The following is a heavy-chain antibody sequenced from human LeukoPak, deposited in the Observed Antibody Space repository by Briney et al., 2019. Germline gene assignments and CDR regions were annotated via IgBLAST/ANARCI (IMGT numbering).Heavy chain of an antibody. Sequence: PGGSLRLSCAASGFTFSHAWMSWVRQAPGKGLEWVGRIKSKTDGETTDYAAPVKGRFTISRDDSKHTLYLQMNSLKTEDTAVYYCTVIRGYINSWPLDYWGQGALVTVSS. J-gene: IGHJ4*02. V-gene: IGHV3-15*01. CDR1: GFTFSHAW. CDR2: IKSKTDGETT. D-gene: IGHD6-13*01. CDR3: TVIRGYINSWPLDY.